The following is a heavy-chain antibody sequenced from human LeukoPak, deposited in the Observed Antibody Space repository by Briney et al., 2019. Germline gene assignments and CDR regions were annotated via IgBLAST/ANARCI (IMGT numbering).Heavy chain of an antibody. V-gene: IGHV4-61*02. CDR1: GGSISSGGYY. Sequence: SETLSLTCTVSGGSISSGGYYWSWIRQPAGKGLEWIGRIYTSGSTNYNPSLKSRVTMSVDTSKNQFSLKLSSVTAADTAVYYCARDRGYSYAFDYWGRGTLVTVSS. D-gene: IGHD5-18*01. CDR2: IYTSGST. J-gene: IGHJ4*02. CDR3: ARDRGYSYAFDY.